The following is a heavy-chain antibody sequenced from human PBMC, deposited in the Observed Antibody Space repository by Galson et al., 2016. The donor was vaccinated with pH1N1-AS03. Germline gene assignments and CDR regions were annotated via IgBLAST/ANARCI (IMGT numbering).Heavy chain of an antibody. J-gene: IGHJ4*02. CDR2: ISSGGNAI. CDR3: ARASYFGLGNRAFDD. Sequence: SLRLSCAVSGITFSSSSMNWVRQAPGKGLEWVASISSGGNAIYYADKLKRRFAVSRDNANNLLLLQMNSLRAEDTAVYYCARASYFGLGNRAFDDWGQGTLVTVSS. D-gene: IGHD3-10*01. V-gene: IGHV3-21*06. CDR1: GITFSSSS.